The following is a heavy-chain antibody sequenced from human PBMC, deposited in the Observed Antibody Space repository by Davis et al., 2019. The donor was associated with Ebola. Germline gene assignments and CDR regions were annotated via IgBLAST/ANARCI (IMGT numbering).Heavy chain of an antibody. CDR2: INPNDGRT. CDR3: ARKWELLLHAFDI. J-gene: IGHJ3*02. D-gene: IGHD1-26*01. CDR1: GYTFTNYY. Sequence: AASVKVSCKASGYTFTNYYMHWVRQAPGQGLEWMGMINPNDGRTIYAQKFQGRVTVTRDTSTTTVYMDLSSLRSDDTAVYYCARKWELLLHAFDIWGQGTMVTVSS. V-gene: IGHV1-46*01.